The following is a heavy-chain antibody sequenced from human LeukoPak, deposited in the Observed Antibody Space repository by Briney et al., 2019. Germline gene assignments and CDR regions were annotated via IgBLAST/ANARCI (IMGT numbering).Heavy chain of an antibody. Sequence: ASVKVSCKASGYPFSTYGISWVRQAPGQGLQWMAWISTHNGKTNYAQNFQDRVTVTRDTSTSTVYMELRSLRSDDMAVYFCARDVGTTHFDFWGQGTLVTVSS. CDR1: GYPFSTYG. CDR3: ARDVGTTHFDF. V-gene: IGHV1-18*03. J-gene: IGHJ4*02. CDR2: ISTHNGKT. D-gene: IGHD5-12*01.